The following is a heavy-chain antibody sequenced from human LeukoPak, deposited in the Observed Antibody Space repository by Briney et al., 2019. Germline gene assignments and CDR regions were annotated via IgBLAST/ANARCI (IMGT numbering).Heavy chain of an antibody. Sequence: ASVKVSCKASGGTFSSYAISWVRQAPGQGLEWMGGIIPIFGTANYAQKFQGRVTITADASTSTAYMELSSLRSEDTAVYYCAREHYDSSGYFSWGQGTLVTVSS. CDR2: IIPIFGTA. V-gene: IGHV1-69*13. D-gene: IGHD3-22*01. CDR1: GGTFSSYA. J-gene: IGHJ5*02. CDR3: AREHYDSSGYFS.